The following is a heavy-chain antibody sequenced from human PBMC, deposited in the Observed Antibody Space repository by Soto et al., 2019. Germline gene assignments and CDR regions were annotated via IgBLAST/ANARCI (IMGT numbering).Heavy chain of an antibody. J-gene: IGHJ4*02. Sequence: GGSLRLSCAASGFTFGNYAMNWVRQAPGKGLEWVSTVSGNGAVTYYADSVKGRFTISRDNSRSTLYLQMNNLRAEDTAIYFCATVQDSVKTFDYWGQGTLVTVSS. CDR1: GFTFGNYA. V-gene: IGHV3-23*01. D-gene: IGHD1-1*01. CDR2: VSGNGAVT. CDR3: ATVQDSVKTFDY.